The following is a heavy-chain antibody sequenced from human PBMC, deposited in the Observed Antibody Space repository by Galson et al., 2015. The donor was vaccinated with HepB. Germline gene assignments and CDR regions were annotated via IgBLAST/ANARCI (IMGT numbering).Heavy chain of an antibody. J-gene: IGHJ6*02. Sequence: QSGAEVKKPGESLRISCKGSGYSFTSYWISWVRQMPGKGLEWMGRIDPSDSYTNYSPSFQGHVTISADKSFSTAYLQWSSLKASDTAMYYCARQRAVDTAMGYYYYGMDVWGQGTTVTVSS. CDR1: GYSFTSYW. CDR3: ARQRAVDTAMGYYYYGMDV. D-gene: IGHD5-18*01. CDR2: IDPSDSYT. V-gene: IGHV5-10-1*01.